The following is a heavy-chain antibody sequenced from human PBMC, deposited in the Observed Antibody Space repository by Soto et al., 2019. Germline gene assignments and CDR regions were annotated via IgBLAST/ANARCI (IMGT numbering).Heavy chain of an antibody. D-gene: IGHD3-3*01. CDR3: AIVPRTFWSGYYTNFDY. V-gene: IGHV1-8*01. Sequence: ASVKVSCKASGYTFTSYDINWVRQATGQGLEWMGWMNPNSGNTGYAQKFQGRVTMTRNTSISTAYMELSSLRSEDTAVYYCAIVPRTFWSGYYTNFDYWGQGTLVTVSS. J-gene: IGHJ4*02. CDR2: MNPNSGNT. CDR1: GYTFTSYD.